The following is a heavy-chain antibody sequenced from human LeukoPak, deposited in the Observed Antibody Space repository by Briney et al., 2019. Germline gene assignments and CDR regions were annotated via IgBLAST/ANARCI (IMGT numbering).Heavy chain of an antibody. V-gene: IGHV4-39*01. CDR3: ARHGPRYGEVDY. J-gene: IGHJ4*02. Sequence: SETLSLTCTVSGGSISSSSYYWGWIRQPPGKGLEWIGSIYYSGSTSYNPSLKSRVTISVDTSKNQFSLKLSSVTAADTAVYYCARHGPRYGEVDYWGQGTLVTVSS. CDR1: GGSISSSSYY. D-gene: IGHD4-17*01. CDR2: IYYSGST.